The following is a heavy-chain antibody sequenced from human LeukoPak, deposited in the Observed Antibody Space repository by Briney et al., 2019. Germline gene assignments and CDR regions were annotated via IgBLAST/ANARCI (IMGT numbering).Heavy chain of an antibody. CDR2: IYYSGST. CDR1: GGSISSSSYY. CDR3: ARVRDSMFP. D-gene: IGHD3-10*02. Sequence: SETLSLTCTVSGGSISSSSYYWGWIRQPPGKGLEWIGYIYYSGSTNYNSSLKSRVTISVDTSKNQFSLKLSSVTAADTAVYYCARVRDSMFPWGQGTLVTVSS. V-gene: IGHV4-61*05. J-gene: IGHJ5*02.